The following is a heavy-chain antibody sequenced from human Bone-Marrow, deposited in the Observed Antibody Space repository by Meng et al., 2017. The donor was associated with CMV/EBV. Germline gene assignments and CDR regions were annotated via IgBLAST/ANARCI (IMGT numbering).Heavy chain of an antibody. Sequence: ASVKVSCKASGYTFTSYYMHWVRQAPGQGLEWMGIINPSGGSTSYAQKFQGRVTMTRDTSTSTVYMELSSLRSEDTAVYYCARETRFRGVVRGVNRGWFDPWGQGPLVPVSS. V-gene: IGHV1-46*01. CDR3: ARETRFRGVVRGVNRGWFDP. CDR1: GYTFTSYY. D-gene: IGHD3-10*01. CDR2: INPSGGST. J-gene: IGHJ5*02.